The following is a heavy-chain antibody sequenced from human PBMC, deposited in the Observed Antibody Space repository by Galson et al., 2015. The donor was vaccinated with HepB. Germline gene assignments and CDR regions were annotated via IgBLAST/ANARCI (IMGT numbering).Heavy chain of an antibody. J-gene: IGHJ1*01. CDR2: FDPEDGET. V-gene: IGHV1-24*01. CDR3: VTEILLVGATSGGQH. Sequence: SVKVSCKVSGYTLTELSMHWVRQAPGKGLEWMGGFDPEDGETIYAQKFQGRVTMTEDTSTDAAYMELSSLRSEDTAVYYCVTEILLVGATSGGQHWGQGTLVTVSS. CDR1: GYTLTELS. D-gene: IGHD1-26*01.